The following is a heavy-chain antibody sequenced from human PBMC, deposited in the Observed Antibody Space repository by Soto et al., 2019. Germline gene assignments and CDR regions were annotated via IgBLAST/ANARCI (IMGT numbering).Heavy chain of an antibody. CDR2: IYWDNYK. CDR1: GFSLSSSGVG. D-gene: IGHD6-13*01. J-gene: IGHJ4*02. V-gene: IGHV2-5*02. Sequence: QITLKESGPTLVKPTQTLTLTCTFSGFSLSSSGVGVGWIRQPPGKALEWLALIYWDNYKQYSPSLKNRVTITKDTSKNQVVLTMTKMEPVDTGTYYCARVMGSGTVGVFDYWGQGTLVTVSS. CDR3: ARVMGSGTVGVFDY.